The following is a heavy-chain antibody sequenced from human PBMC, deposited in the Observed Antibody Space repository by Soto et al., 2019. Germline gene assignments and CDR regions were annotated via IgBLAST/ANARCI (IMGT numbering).Heavy chain of an antibody. J-gene: IGHJ4*02. CDR1: GGSFSGYY. CDR2: INHSGST. D-gene: IGHD3-3*01. V-gene: IGHV4-34*01. Sequence: SETLSLTCAVYGGSFSGYYWSWIRQPPGKGLEWIGGINHSGSTNYNPSLKSRVTISVDTSKNQFSLKLSSVTAADTAVYYCARGGRGDFWSGYLGPFFDYWGQGTLVTVSS. CDR3: ARGGRGDFWSGYLGPFFDY.